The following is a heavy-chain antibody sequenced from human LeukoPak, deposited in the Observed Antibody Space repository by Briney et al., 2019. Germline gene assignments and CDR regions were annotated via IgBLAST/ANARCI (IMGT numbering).Heavy chain of an antibody. V-gene: IGHV4-38-2*02. CDR2: IYHSGST. D-gene: IGHD3-22*01. CDR1: GYSISSGYY. CDR3: ARGLSSYYYALDY. J-gene: IGHJ4*02. Sequence: SETLSLTCTVSGYSISSGYYWGWIRQPPGQGLAWIGSIYHSGSTYYNPSLKSRVTISVDTSKNQFSLKLSSVTAADTAVYYCARGLSSYYYALDYWGQGTLVTVSS.